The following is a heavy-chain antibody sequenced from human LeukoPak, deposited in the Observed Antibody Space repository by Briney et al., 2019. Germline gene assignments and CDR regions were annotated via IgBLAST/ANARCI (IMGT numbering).Heavy chain of an antibody. CDR2: ISYDRSNK. J-gene: IGHJ4*02. CDR3: AKDNRRHYTSGPNPDSLH. D-gene: IGHD6-19*01. CDR1: GFTFSSYG. Sequence: PGGSLRLSCAASGFTFSSYGTHWVRQAPGKGLEWVAVISYDRSNKYYADSVKGRFTISRDNSKNTLYLQMNSLRVEDTAFYYCAKDNRRHYTSGPNPDSLHWGQGALVTVSS. V-gene: IGHV3-30*18.